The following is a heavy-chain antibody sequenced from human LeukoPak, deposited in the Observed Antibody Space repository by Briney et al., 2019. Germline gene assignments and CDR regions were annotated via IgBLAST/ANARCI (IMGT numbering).Heavy chain of an antibody. CDR3: AKGAVVMVYGAFDI. D-gene: IGHD2-8*01. V-gene: IGHV3-53*01. Sequence: GGSLRLSCAASGFTFDDYGLSWVRQAPGKGLEWVSFIYSGGNTYYADSVKGRFTISRDNSKNTVHLQMNSLRAEDTAMYYCAKGAVVMVYGAFDIWGQGTMVTVSS. CDR1: GFTFDDYG. CDR2: IYSGGNT. J-gene: IGHJ3*02.